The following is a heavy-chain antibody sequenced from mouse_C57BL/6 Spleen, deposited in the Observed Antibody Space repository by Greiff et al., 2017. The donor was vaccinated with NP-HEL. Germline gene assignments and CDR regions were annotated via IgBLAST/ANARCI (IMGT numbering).Heavy chain of an antibody. CDR1: GYTFTSYW. CDR2: INPSNGGT. Sequence: QVQLQQPGTELVKPGASVKLSCKASGYTFTSYWMHWVKQRPGQGLEWIGNINPSNGGTNYYEKFKSKATLTVDKSSSTTYMQLSSLTSDDSAVYYCASSGWDVDYYYAMAYWGQGTSVTVSS. CDR3: ASSGWDVDYYYAMAY. J-gene: IGHJ4*01. V-gene: IGHV1-53*01. D-gene: IGHD3-1*01.